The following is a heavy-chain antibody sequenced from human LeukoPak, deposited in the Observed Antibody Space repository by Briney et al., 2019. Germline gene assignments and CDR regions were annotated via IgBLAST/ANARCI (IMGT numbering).Heavy chain of an antibody. Sequence: GGSLRLSCAASGFTFSTYAVNWVRQAPGKGLEWVSTISGSGDSTYYADSVKGRFTISRDNSKNTLYLQMNSLRAEDTAVYYCAKDLASSGSYYDYYYYGMDVWGQGTTVTVSS. CDR2: ISGSGDST. CDR3: AKDLASSGSYYDYYYYGMDV. V-gene: IGHV3-23*01. J-gene: IGHJ6*02. CDR1: GFTFSTYA. D-gene: IGHD1-26*01.